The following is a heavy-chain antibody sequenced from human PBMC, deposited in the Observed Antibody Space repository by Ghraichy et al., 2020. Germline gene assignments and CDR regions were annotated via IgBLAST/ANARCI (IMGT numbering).Heavy chain of an antibody. CDR2: ISAIAGRT. Sequence: ETLRLSCGASGFNFSVYAMTWVRQAPGKGLEWVSTISAIAGRTFYADAVKGRFTISRLNAENTVYLQMSNLRDEDTAIYYCAKSPFDFWGQGTMIIVSS. CDR1: GFNFSVYA. J-gene: IGHJ3*01. CDR3: AKSPFDF. V-gene: IGHV3-23*01.